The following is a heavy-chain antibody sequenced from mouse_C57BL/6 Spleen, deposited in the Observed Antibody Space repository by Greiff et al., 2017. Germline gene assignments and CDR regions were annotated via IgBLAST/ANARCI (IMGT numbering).Heavy chain of an antibody. D-gene: IGHD4-1*01. J-gene: IGHJ4*01. Sequence: ESGPGLVKPSQSLSLTCSVTGYSITSGYYWNWIRQFPGNKLEWLGYISYDGSNNYNPSLKNRISITRYTSKNQFFLKLNSVTTEDTATYYCARGVNWGAMDYWGQGTSVTVSS. CDR1: GYSITSGYY. V-gene: IGHV3-6*01. CDR3: ARGVNWGAMDY. CDR2: ISYDGSN.